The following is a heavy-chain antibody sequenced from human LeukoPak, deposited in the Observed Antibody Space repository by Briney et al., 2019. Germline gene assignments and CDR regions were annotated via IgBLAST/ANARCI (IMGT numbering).Heavy chain of an antibody. CDR2: IYYSGST. Sequence: SETLSLTCTASGGSISSYYWSWIRQPPGKGLKWIGYIYYSGSTNYNPSLKSRVTISVDTSKNQFSLKLSSVTAADTAVYYCARGTKATILYWGQGTLVTVSS. V-gene: IGHV4-59*01. CDR1: GGSISSYY. J-gene: IGHJ4*02. CDR3: ARGTKATILY. D-gene: IGHD5-12*01.